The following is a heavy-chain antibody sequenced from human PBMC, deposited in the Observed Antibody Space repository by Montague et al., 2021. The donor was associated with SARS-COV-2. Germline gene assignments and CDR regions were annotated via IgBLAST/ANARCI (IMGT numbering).Heavy chain of an antibody. Sequence: SETLSLTCTVSGGSVSDYYWTWVRQSAGKGLEWIGGIYSSGNTLYNPSLKSRVTLSLDTANNQFSLQLGSVVAADTAVYYCTRVREDDLGGPAWAHTWFDPWGQGTLVTVSS. CDR3: TRVREDDLGGPAWAHTWFDP. CDR2: IYSSGNT. V-gene: IGHV4-4*07. CDR1: GGSVSDYY. J-gene: IGHJ5*02. D-gene: IGHD4-23*01.